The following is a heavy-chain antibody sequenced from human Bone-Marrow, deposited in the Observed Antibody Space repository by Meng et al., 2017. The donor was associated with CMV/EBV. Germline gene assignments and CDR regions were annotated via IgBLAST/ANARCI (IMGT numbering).Heavy chain of an antibody. CDR2: IYYSGST. V-gene: IGHV4-61*01. Sequence: GSLRLSCTVPGGSVSSGSYYWSWIRQPPGKGLEWIGYIYYSGSTNYNPSLKSRVTISVDTSKNQFSLKLSSVTAADTAVYYCAAGEAYYYGMDVWGQGTTVTVSS. CDR1: GGSVSSGSYY. J-gene: IGHJ6*02. CDR3: AAGEAYYYGMDV. D-gene: IGHD3-10*01.